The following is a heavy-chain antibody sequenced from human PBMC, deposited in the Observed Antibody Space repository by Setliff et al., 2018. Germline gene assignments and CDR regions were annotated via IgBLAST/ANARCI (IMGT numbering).Heavy chain of an antibody. D-gene: IGHD6-13*01. CDR1: GGSIISSTYN. J-gene: IGHJ4*02. CDR3: ARAYSSSWYSSRYYFDY. V-gene: IGHV4-39*07. Sequence: SETLSLTCSVSGGSIISSTYNWGWIRQPPGKGLEWIGSIYYSGSTNYNPSLKSRVTISVDTSKNQFSLKLSSVTAADTAVYYCARAYSSSWYSSRYYFDYWGQGTLVTVSS. CDR2: IYYSGST.